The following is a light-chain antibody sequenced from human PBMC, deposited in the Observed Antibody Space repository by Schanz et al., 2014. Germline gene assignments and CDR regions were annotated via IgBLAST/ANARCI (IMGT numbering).Light chain of an antibody. CDR2: DVS. V-gene: IGLV2-14*01. CDR1: SSDVGGYNY. CDR3: SSYTSSSLV. Sequence: QSALTQPASVSGSPGQSITISCTGTSSDVGGYNYVSWYQQYPGKAPKLMIYDVSNRPSGVSNRFSGSKSGNTASLTISGLQAEDEADYYCSSYTSSSLVFGGGTKVTVL. J-gene: IGLJ3*02.